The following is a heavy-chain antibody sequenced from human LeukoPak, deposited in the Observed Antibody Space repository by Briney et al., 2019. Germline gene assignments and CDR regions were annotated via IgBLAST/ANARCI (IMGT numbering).Heavy chain of an antibody. CDR2: ISGSGSTI. V-gene: IGHV3-48*03. CDR1: GFTFSSYE. Sequence: GGSLRLSCAASGFTFSSYEMNWVRQAPGKGLQWVSYISGSGSTIYYTDPVKGRFIISRDNAKNSLYLQMNSVRAEDTAVYYCVRDPGITGTSYWGQGTLVTVSS. CDR3: VRDPGITGTSY. J-gene: IGHJ4*02. D-gene: IGHD1-20*01.